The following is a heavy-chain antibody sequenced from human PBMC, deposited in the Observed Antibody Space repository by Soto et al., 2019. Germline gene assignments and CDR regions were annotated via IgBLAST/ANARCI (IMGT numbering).Heavy chain of an antibody. CDR3: VRQCSGGSCYSEPDY. CDR1: GGSISSSSYY. V-gene: IGHV4-39*01. Sequence: SETLSLTCTVSGGSISSSSYYWGWIRQPPGKGLEWIGSIYYSGSTYYNPSLKSRVTISVDTSKNQFSLKLSSVTAADTAVYYCVRQCSGGSCYSEPDYWGQGTLVTVSS. J-gene: IGHJ4*02. CDR2: IYYSGST. D-gene: IGHD2-15*01.